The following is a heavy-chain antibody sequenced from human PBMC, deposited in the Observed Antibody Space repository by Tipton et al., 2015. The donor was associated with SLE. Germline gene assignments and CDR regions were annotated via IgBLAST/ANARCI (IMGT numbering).Heavy chain of an antibody. J-gene: IGHJ5*02. D-gene: IGHD2-15*01. CDR2: INHSGST. CDR1: GGSFSGYY. Sequence: TLSLTCAVYGGSFSGYYWSWIRQPPGKGLEWIGEINHSGSTNYNPSLKSRITISVDTSKNQFSLKLSSVTAADTAVYYCARQVTNRWHVVWFDPWGQGTLVTVSS. V-gene: IGHV4-34*01. CDR3: ARQVTNRWHVVWFDP.